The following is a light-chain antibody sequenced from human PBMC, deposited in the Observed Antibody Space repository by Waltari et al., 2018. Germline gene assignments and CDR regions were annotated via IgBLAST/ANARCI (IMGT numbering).Light chain of an antibody. J-gene: IGLJ2*01. Sequence: QSALTQPASVSGSPGQSITISCTGTSSDVGTYNYVSWFQQHPGKAPQLIIHDVNRRPSGVSNRFSGSNSANTAYLTISGLQAEDEADYYCSSYTSITTVVFGGGTKLTVL. CDR1: SSDVGTYNY. CDR2: DVN. V-gene: IGLV2-14*03. CDR3: SSYTSITTVV.